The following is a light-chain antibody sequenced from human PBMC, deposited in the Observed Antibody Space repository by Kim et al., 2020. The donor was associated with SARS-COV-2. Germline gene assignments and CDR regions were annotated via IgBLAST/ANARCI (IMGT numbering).Light chain of an antibody. Sequence: SYELTQPPSVSVSPGQTASITCSGDKLGDKYACWYQQKQGQSPVLVIYQDSKRPSGIPERFSGSNSGNTATLTISGTQAMDEADYYCQAWDSSTADVVFG. CDR2: QDS. V-gene: IGLV3-1*01. CDR3: QAWDSSTADVV. CDR1: KLGDKY. J-gene: IGLJ2*01.